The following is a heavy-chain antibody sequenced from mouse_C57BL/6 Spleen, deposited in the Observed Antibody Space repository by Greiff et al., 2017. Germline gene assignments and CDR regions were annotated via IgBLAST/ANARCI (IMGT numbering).Heavy chain of an antibody. Sequence: DVMLVESGGGLVKPGGSLKLSCAASGFTFSSYAMSWVRQTPEKRLEWVATISDGGSYTYYPDNVKGRFTISRDNAKNNLYLQMSHLKAEDTAMYYGARKYYGHYLDYWGQGTTLTVSS. CDR3: ARKYYGHYLDY. V-gene: IGHV5-4*03. D-gene: IGHD1-1*02. CDR1: GFTFSSYA. J-gene: IGHJ2*01. CDR2: ISDGGSYT.